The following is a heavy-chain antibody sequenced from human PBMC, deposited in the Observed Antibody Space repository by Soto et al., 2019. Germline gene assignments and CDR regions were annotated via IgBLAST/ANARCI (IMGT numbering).Heavy chain of an antibody. CDR2: INPSGGST. Sequence: ASVKVSCKASGYTFTSYYMHWVRQAPGQGLEWMGIINPSGGSTSYAQKFQGRVTMTRDTSTSTVYMELSSLRSEDTAVYYCARNGIVVVPAAMAIYYYYMDVWGKGTTVTSP. V-gene: IGHV1-46*03. CDR1: GYTFTSYY. J-gene: IGHJ6*03. CDR3: ARNGIVVVPAAMAIYYYYMDV. D-gene: IGHD2-2*01.